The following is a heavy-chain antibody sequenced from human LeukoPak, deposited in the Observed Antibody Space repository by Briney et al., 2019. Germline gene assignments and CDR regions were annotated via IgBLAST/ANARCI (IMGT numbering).Heavy chain of an antibody. Sequence: GGSLRLSCAAPGFTFSSYGMHWVRQAPGRGLEWVAVIWNDGSHKYYADSVKGRFTISRDNSKNTLYLQMNSLRAEDTAVYYCARLSGYEKGYVFDIWGQGTMATVSS. CDR2: IWNDGSHK. CDR3: ARLSGYEKGYVFDI. D-gene: IGHD5-12*01. CDR1: GFTFSSYG. V-gene: IGHV3-33*01. J-gene: IGHJ3*02.